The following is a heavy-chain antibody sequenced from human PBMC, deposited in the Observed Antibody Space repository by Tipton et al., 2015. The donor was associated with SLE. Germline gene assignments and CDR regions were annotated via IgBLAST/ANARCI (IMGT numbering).Heavy chain of an antibody. D-gene: IGHD2-2*03. Sequence: QLVQSGAEVKKPGSSVKVSCKASAGTFSRYAMHWARQAPGKGLARVAVISYDGSNKYYADSVKGRFTISRDTSKNTLYLQMNRLRTEDTAVYYCARNLDVVVSFGMDVWGQGTTVTVSS. CDR1: AGTFSRYA. CDR2: ISYDGSNK. CDR3: ARNLDVVVSFGMDV. J-gene: IGHJ6*02. V-gene: IGHV3-30*04.